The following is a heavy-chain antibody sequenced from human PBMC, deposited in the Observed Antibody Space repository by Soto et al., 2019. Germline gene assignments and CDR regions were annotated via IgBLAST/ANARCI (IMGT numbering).Heavy chain of an antibody. CDR2: INHSGST. Sequence: PSETLSLTCAVYGGPFSGYYWSWIRQPPGKGLEWIGEINHSGSTNYNPSLKSRVTISVDTSKNQFSLKLSSVTAADTAVYYCSRELTNSRAHFDYWGQGTLVTVSS. J-gene: IGHJ4*02. CDR3: SRELTNSRAHFDY. V-gene: IGHV4-34*01. CDR1: GGPFSGYY. D-gene: IGHD1-1*01.